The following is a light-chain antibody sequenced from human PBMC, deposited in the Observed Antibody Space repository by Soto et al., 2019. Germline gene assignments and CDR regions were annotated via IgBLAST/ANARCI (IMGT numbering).Light chain of an antibody. CDR3: AAWDDSLNGLV. V-gene: IGLV1-44*01. Sequence: QSVLTQPPSASGTPGQRVTISCSGSSSNIGSNTVNWYQQLPGTAPELLIYSNIQRPSGVPDRFSGSKSGTSASLAISGLQSEDEADYYCAAWDDSLNGLVFGGGTKLTVL. CDR1: SSNIGSNT. J-gene: IGLJ2*01. CDR2: SNI.